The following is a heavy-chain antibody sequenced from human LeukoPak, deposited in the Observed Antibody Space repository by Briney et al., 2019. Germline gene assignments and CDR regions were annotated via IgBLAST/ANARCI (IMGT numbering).Heavy chain of an antibody. V-gene: IGHV4-59*12. CDR2: IHGSGSP. Sequence: PSETLSLTCTVSLDSTTSNFWSWVRQPPGKWLEWIGEIHGSGSPNYNPSLQSRVTISIDRSRNQIALELSSVTAADTAVYYCAREILGGFNPGAYWGQGTLVTVSS. CDR3: AREILGGFNPGAY. J-gene: IGHJ4*02. D-gene: IGHD1-14*01. CDR1: LDSTTSNF.